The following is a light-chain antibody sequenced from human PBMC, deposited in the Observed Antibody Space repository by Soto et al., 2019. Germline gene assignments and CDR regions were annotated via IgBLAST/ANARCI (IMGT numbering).Light chain of an antibody. J-gene: IGKJ1*01. Sequence: IPLTQSPSVLSPSALDTVTITCRASQALSNYLAWYQQKPGKAPDLLIYSASTLQSGVPSRFSGSGSGTEFTLTISSLQPDDFATYYCQHYNSYSEAFGQGTKVDIK. CDR1: QALSNY. CDR2: SAS. V-gene: IGKV1-9*01. CDR3: QHYNSYSEA.